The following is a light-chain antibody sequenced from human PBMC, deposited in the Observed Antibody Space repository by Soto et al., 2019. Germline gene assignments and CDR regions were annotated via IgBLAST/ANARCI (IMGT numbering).Light chain of an antibody. CDR2: DAS. Sequence: DIQMTQSPSSLSASVGDRVTITCQASQDINNYVNWYQQKPGKAPKLLSVDASTLKTGAPSRFSGSGCGTDFSFTISLLPPEDIATYYCQQSNDLDSFGQGTRLEIK. V-gene: IGKV1-33*01. J-gene: IGKJ5*01. CDR1: QDINNY. CDR3: QQSNDLDS.